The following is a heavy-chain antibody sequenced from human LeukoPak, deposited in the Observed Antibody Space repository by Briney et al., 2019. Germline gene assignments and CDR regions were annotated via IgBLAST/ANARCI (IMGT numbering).Heavy chain of an antibody. Sequence: ASVKVSCKASGYTFTSYGISWVRQAPGQGLEWMGWISVYNGNTNYAQKLQGRVTMTTDTSTSTAYMELRSLRSDDTAVYYCAREGYYDSSGYRDYYYYGMDVWGQGTTVTVSS. CDR2: ISVYNGNT. CDR1: GYTFTSYG. CDR3: AREGYYDSSGYRDYYYYGMDV. D-gene: IGHD3-22*01. J-gene: IGHJ6*02. V-gene: IGHV1-18*01.